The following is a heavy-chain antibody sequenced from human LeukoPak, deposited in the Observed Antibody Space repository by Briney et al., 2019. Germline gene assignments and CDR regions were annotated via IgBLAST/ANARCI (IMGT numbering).Heavy chain of an antibody. Sequence: PGGSLRLSCAASGFTFSSYSLSWVREAPGKGLVGVLYLSSSSSTIYYADSVKGLFTIPRDIAKHTLYLEMKSLSEEDAAVYYCTRDRSRDGYNYGDYWGQGTLVTVSS. CDR2: LSSSSSTI. CDR1: GFTFSSYS. CDR3: TRDRSRDGYNYGDY. V-gene: IGHV3-48*02. D-gene: IGHD5-24*01. J-gene: IGHJ4*02.